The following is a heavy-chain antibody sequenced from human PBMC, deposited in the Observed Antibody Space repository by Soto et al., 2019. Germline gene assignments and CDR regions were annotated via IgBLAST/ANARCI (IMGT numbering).Heavy chain of an antibody. CDR3: ARVRYFDWLLFDY. CDR2: ISSSGSTI. J-gene: IGHJ4*02. V-gene: IGHV3-11*01. D-gene: IGHD3-9*01. CDR1: GFTFSDYY. Sequence: GGSLRLSCAASGFTFSDYYMSWIRQAPGKGLEWVSYISSSGSTIYYADSVKGRFTISRDNAKNSLYLQMNSLRAEDTAVYYCARVRYFDWLLFDYWGQGTLVTVSS.